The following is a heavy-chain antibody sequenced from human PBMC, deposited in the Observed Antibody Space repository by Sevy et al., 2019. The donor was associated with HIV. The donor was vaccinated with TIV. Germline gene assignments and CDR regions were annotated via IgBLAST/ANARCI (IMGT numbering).Heavy chain of an antibody. Sequence: GGSLRLSCAASGFTFSDYYMSWIRQAPGKGLEWVSYISSSGSTIYYADSVKGRFTISRDNAKKSLYLQMNSLRAEDTAVYYCARDLLQLVYYFDYWGQGTLVTVSS. D-gene: IGHD6-13*01. CDR2: ISSSGSTI. V-gene: IGHV3-11*01. CDR1: GFTFSDYY. J-gene: IGHJ4*02. CDR3: ARDLLQLVYYFDY.